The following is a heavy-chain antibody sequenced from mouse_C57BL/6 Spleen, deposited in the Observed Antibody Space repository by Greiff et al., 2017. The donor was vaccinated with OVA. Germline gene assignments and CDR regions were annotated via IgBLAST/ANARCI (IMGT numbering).Heavy chain of an antibody. J-gene: IGHJ2*01. CDR3: ARDTTVVDFDY. CDR1: GYTFTSYD. V-gene: IGHV1-85*01. Sequence: VKLVESGPELVKPGASVKLSCKASGYTFTSYDINWVKQRPGQGLEWIGWIYPRDGSTKYNEKFKGKATLTVDTSSSTAYMELHSLTSEDSAVYFCARDTTVVDFDYWGQGTTLTVSS. D-gene: IGHD1-1*01. CDR2: IYPRDGST.